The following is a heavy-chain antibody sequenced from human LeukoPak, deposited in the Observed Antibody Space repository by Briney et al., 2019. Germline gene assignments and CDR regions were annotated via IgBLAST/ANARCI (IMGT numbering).Heavy chain of an antibody. CDR2: ISGSGGST. V-gene: IGHV3-23*01. Sequence: GGSLRLSCAASGFTFSSYAMSWVRQAPGKGLEWVSAISGSGGSTYYADSVKGRFTISRDNSKNTLYLKMNNLRAEDTAVYYCAKVGPLVVTAIRLYYFDYWGQGTLVTVSS. D-gene: IGHD2-21*02. CDR1: GFTFSSYA. J-gene: IGHJ4*02. CDR3: AKVGPLVVTAIRLYYFDY.